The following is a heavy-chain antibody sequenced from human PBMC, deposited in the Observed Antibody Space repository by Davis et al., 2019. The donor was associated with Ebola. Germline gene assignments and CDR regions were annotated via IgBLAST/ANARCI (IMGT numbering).Heavy chain of an antibody. V-gene: IGHV3-48*02. D-gene: IGHD2-2*02. CDR2: ISGSSITI. CDR1: GFIFNSYA. Sequence: PGGSLRLSCAASGFIFNSYAMNWVRQAPGQELEWVSYISGSSITIYYADSVQGRFTISRDNDKNSVFLEMNSLRDEDTAVYYCARGDIVVVPAAITLMEYWGQGTLVTVSS. J-gene: IGHJ4*02. CDR3: ARGDIVVVPAAITLMEY.